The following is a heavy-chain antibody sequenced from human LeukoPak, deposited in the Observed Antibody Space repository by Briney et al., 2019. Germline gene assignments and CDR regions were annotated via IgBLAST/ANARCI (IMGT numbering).Heavy chain of an antibody. CDR2: INHSGST. CDR3: AKSNGYGLVDI. CDR1: GGPFSGYY. D-gene: IGHD3-10*01. Sequence: PSETLSLTCAVYGGPFSGYYWSWIRQPPGKGLEWIGEINHSGSTSYNPSLKSRVTISVDTSRNQFSLKLNSVTAADTAVYYCAKSNGYGLVDIWGQGTVVTVSS. V-gene: IGHV4-34*01. J-gene: IGHJ3*02.